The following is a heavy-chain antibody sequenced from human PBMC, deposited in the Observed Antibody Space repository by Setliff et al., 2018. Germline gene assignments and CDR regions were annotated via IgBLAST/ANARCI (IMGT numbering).Heavy chain of an antibody. CDR3: VRGPGPSVVVAIPFDH. V-gene: IGHV1-18*01. J-gene: IGHJ4*02. CDR2: MSPVYGIA. D-gene: IGHD5-12*01. CDR1: GYAFITFG. Sequence: ASVKVSCKTSGYAFITFGMSWVRQAPGQGLEWMGWMSPVYGIANYARKFQGRVTLTADTSTTTAYSELAGLRDDDTAVYYCVRGPGPSVVVAIPFDHWGQGSLVTVSS.